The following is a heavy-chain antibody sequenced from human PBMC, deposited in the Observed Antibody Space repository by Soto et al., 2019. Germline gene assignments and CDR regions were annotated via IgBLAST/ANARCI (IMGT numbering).Heavy chain of an antibody. Sequence: ASVKVSCKASGYTFTSFGITWVRQAPGQGLEWMGWISVYNGKTNYAQKLQGRVTVTRDTSTNTAYMELRSLRSDDTAVYYCAKDDYGKKDGDFLEMWGQGTMVTVSS. V-gene: IGHV1-18*01. CDR1: GYTFTSFG. D-gene: IGHD4-17*01. J-gene: IGHJ3*02. CDR2: ISVYNGKT. CDR3: AKDDYGKKDGDFLEM.